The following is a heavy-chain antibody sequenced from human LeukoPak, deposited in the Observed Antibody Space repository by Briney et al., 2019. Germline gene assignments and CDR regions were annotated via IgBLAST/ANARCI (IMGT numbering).Heavy chain of an antibody. V-gene: IGHV4-59*11. J-gene: IGHJ3*02. Sequence: SETLSLNCTVSGGSISSQYWNWIRQPPGKGLEWIGDIYYSGSTNYKPSLKSRVTISVDTSKNQFSLKLSSVTAADTAVYYCARETTVVTPGRSDVFDIWGQGTMVTVSS. CDR2: IYYSGST. CDR3: ARETTVVTPGRSDVFDI. CDR1: GGSISSQY. D-gene: IGHD4-23*01.